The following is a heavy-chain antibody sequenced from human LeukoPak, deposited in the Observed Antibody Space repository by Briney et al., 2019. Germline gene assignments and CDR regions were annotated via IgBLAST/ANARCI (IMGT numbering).Heavy chain of an antibody. D-gene: IGHD2-15*01. CDR3: AGTWSSDY. CDR2: ISGDGTTT. Sequence: GGSLRLSCAVSGFTFSNDWMHWVRQAPGKGLLWVSRISGDGTTTNYADSVKGRFTISRDNAKNMLYLQMDSLRAEDTAVYYCAGTWSSDYWGQGTLVTVSS. V-gene: IGHV3-74*01. CDR1: GFTFSNDW. J-gene: IGHJ4*02.